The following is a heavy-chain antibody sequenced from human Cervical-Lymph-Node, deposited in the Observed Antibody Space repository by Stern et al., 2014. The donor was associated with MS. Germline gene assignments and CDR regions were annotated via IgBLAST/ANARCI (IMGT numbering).Heavy chain of an antibody. D-gene: IGHD4-17*01. J-gene: IGHJ6*02. CDR2: INPSGGST. Sequence: QVQLVESGAEVKKPGASVKVSCKASGYTFTSYYMHWVRQAPGQGLEWMGIINPSGGSTSYAQKFQGRVTMTRDTSTSTVYMELSSLRSEDTAVYYCASRNGDYPIYYYYYGMDVWGQGTTVTVSS. CDR1: GYTFTSYY. CDR3: ASRNGDYPIYYYYYGMDV. V-gene: IGHV1-46*03.